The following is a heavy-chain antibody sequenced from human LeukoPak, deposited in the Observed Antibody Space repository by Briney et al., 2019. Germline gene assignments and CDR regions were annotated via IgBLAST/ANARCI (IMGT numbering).Heavy chain of an antibody. CDR3: AREDSTTGTPGGDY. J-gene: IGHJ4*02. CDR2: IYYSGST. V-gene: IGHV4-59*12. Sequence: PSETLSLTCTVSGGSISSYYWSWIRKPPGKGLEWIRYIYYSGSTNYNPSLKSRVTISVDTSKNQFSLKLSSVTAADTAVYYCAREDSTTGTPGGDYWGQGTLVTVSS. CDR1: GGSISSYY. D-gene: IGHD1-1*01.